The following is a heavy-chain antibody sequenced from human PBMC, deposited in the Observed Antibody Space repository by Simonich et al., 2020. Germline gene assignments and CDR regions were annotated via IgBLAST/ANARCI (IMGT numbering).Heavy chain of an antibody. CDR2: INPNSGGT. CDR3: ASSKRGYNWNDFDY. CDR1: GYTFPGYY. V-gene: IGHV1-2*02. D-gene: IGHD1-1*01. Sequence: QVQLVQSGAEVKKPGASVKVSCKASGYTFPGYYMHWVRQTPGQGLEWMGWINPNSGGTKYAQKFQGRVPMPRDTSISTAYMELSRLRSDDTAVYYCASSKRGYNWNDFDYWGQGTLVTVSS. J-gene: IGHJ4*02.